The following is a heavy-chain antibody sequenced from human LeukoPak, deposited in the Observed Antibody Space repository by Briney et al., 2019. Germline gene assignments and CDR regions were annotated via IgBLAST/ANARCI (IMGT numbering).Heavy chain of an antibody. CDR1: GYSFTSYW. CDR3: ARHSYDSSDFHYMDV. V-gene: IGHV5-51*01. J-gene: IGHJ6*03. D-gene: IGHD3-22*01. CDR2: IYPDDSDT. Sequence: GESLKISCQGSGYSFTSYWIGWVRQMPGKGLEWMGIIYPDDSDTRYSPSFQGQVTISADKSISTAYLQWSTLRASDTAVYYCARHSYDSSDFHYMDVWGKGTTVTISS.